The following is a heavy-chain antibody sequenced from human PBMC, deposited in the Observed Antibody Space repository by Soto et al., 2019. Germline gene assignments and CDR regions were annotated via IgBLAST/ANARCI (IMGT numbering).Heavy chain of an antibody. V-gene: IGHV3-33*01. CDR3: ARDPLYCSSTSCRQANWFDP. Sequence: VQLVESGGGVVQPGRSLRLSCAASGFTFSSYGMHWVRQAPGKGLEWVAVIWYDGSNKYYADSVKGRFTISRDNSKNTLYLQMNSLRAEDAAVYYCARDPLYCSSTSCRQANWFDPWGQGTLVTVSS. J-gene: IGHJ5*02. D-gene: IGHD2-2*01. CDR1: GFTFSSYG. CDR2: IWYDGSNK.